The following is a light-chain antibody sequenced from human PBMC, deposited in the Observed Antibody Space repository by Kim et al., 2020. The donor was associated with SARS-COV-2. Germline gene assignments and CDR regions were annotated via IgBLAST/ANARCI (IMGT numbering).Light chain of an antibody. V-gene: IGKV3D-20*01. CDR3: QQYGASPRT. CDR2: HAS. CDR1: QSVPANY. Sequence: SPGQRTTLYGGASQSVPANYLAWYQQTPGLAPRLLIYHASIRATGIPARFSGSGSGTDFTLTISSLEPEDFALYYCQQYGASPRTFGQGTKVDIK. J-gene: IGKJ1*01.